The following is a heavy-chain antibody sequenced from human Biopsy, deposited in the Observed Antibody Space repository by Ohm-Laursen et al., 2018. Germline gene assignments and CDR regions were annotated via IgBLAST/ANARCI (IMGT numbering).Heavy chain of an antibody. CDR2: ISVYNGNT. D-gene: IGHD1-26*01. Sequence: ASVKVSCKASGYTFGNYGISWVRQAPGQGLERMGWISVYNGNTDYPHKFQGRVTLTTDTSTGTAYMELRSLTSDDTAIYYCARDVVGRGASFFDFWGQGTSVTVSS. CDR3: ARDVVGRGASFFDF. V-gene: IGHV1-18*01. J-gene: IGHJ4*02. CDR1: GYTFGNYG.